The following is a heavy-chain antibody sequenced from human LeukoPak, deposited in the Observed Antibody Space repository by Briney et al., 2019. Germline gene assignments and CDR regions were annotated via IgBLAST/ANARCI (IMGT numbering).Heavy chain of an antibody. Sequence: SETLSLTCTVSGDSISSYYWSWIRQPPGKGLEWIGYVYYTGSTNYNPSLKSRVTISVDTSKNQFSLKLSSVTAADTAVYYCARGSGSSGYWYWGQGTLVTVSS. J-gene: IGHJ4*02. CDR3: ARGSGSSGYWY. CDR2: VYYTGST. CDR1: GDSISSYY. V-gene: IGHV4-59*01. D-gene: IGHD3-22*01.